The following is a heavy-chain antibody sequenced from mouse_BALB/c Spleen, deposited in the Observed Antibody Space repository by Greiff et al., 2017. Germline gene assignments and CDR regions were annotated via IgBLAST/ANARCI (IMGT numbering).Heavy chain of an antibody. CDR1: GFTFSSYA. D-gene: IGHD2-4*01. CDR2: ISSGGSYT. V-gene: IGHV5-9-4*01. J-gene: IGHJ4*01. Sequence: EVHLVESGGGLVKPGGSLKLSCAASGFTFSSYAMSWVRQSPEKRLEWVAEISSGGSYTYYPDTVTGRFTISRDNAKNTLYLEMSSLRSEDTAMYYCARSTMITPYYAMDYWGQGTSVTVSS. CDR3: ARSTMITPYYAMDY.